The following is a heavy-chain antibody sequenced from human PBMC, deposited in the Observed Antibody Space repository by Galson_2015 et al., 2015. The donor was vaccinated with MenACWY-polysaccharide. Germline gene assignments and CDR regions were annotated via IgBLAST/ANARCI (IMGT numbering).Heavy chain of an antibody. Sequence: SVQVSCKASGSTFTSYDINWARQATGQGLEWMGWMNPNSGNTGYAQNFQGRVTMTSATSMRTAYMELRSLRSEDTAVYYCARWTSRGDPDAYFDYWGQGTLVTVSS. J-gene: IGHJ4*02. V-gene: IGHV1-8*01. CDR2: MNPNSGNT. D-gene: IGHD4-17*01. CDR3: ARWTSRGDPDAYFDY. CDR1: GSTFTSYD.